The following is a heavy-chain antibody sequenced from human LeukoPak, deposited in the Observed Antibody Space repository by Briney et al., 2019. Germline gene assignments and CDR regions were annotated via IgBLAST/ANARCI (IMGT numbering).Heavy chain of an antibody. Sequence: GASVKVSCKVSGYTLTELSMHWVRQAPGKGLEWMGGFDPEDGETIYAQKFQGRVTITEDTSTDTAYMELSSLRSEDTAVYYCATDSKPGTFGVVTPFDYWGQGTLVTVSS. J-gene: IGHJ4*02. V-gene: IGHV1-24*01. D-gene: IGHD3-3*02. CDR2: FDPEDGET. CDR1: GYTLTELS. CDR3: ATDSKPGTFGVVTPFDY.